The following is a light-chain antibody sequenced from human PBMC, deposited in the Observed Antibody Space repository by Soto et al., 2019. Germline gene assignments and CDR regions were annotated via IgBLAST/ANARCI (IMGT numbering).Light chain of an antibody. CDR2: DVS. J-gene: IGLJ1*01. CDR3: SSYTSSKTEV. Sequence: QSALTQPASVSGSPGQSITISCTGTSSDVGAYNYVSWYQHHPGKAPKLIIYDVSDRPSGVSNRFSASKSGSTASLTISGLQAEDEADYYCSSYTSSKTEVFGTGTKVTVL. V-gene: IGLV2-14*03. CDR1: SSDVGAYNY.